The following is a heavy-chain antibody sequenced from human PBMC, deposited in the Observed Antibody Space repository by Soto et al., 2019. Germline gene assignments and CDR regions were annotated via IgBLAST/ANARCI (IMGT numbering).Heavy chain of an antibody. V-gene: IGHV3-33*01. Sequence: GGSLRLSCAASGFTFSSYGMHWVRQAPGKGLEWVAIIWYDGSNKYYADSVKGRFTISRDNSKNTLYLQMDSLRVEDTAVYYCARDSGMIRGSYGVDVWGPGTTVTVSS. J-gene: IGHJ6*02. CDR1: GFTFSSYG. D-gene: IGHD3-10*01. CDR3: ARDSGMIRGSYGVDV. CDR2: IWYDGSNK.